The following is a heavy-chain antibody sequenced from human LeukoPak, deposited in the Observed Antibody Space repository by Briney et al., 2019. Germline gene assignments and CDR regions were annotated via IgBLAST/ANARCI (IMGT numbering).Heavy chain of an antibody. J-gene: IGHJ5*02. V-gene: IGHV1-46*01. CDR3: ARADRRSYCSGGSCYSGRVYNWFDP. CDR1: GYTFTSYD. D-gene: IGHD2-15*01. Sequence: VASVKVSCKASGYTFTSYDINWVRQAPGQGLEWMGIINPSGGSTSYAQKFQGRVTMTRDTSTSTVYMELSSLRSEDTAVYYCARADRRSYCSGGSCYSGRVYNWFDPWGQGTLVTVSS. CDR2: INPSGGST.